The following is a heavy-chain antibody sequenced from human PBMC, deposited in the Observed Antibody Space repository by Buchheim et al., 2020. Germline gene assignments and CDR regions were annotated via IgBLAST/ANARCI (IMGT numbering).Heavy chain of an antibody. CDR3: ARGTYSSSWYWFDP. J-gene: IGHJ5*02. CDR2: IYYSGST. D-gene: IGHD6-13*01. CDR1: GGSISSYY. Sequence: QVQLQESGPGLVKPSETLSLTCTVSGGSISSYYWSWIRQPPGKGLEWIGYIYYSGSTNYNPSLKSRVTISVDTSKNQFSLKLSSVTAADTAVYYCARGTYSSSWYWFDPWGQGTL. V-gene: IGHV4-59*01.